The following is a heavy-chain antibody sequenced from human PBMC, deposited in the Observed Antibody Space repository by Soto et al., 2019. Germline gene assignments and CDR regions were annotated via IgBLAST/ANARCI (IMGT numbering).Heavy chain of an antibody. CDR1: GGSISSSSYY. Sequence: PSETLSLTCTVSGGSISSSSYYWGWIRQPPGKGLEWIGSIYYSGSTYYNPSLKSRVTISVDTSKNQFSLKLSSVTAADTAVYYCARREQWLPNNWFDPWGQGTLVTVSS. J-gene: IGHJ5*02. CDR3: ARREQWLPNNWFDP. CDR2: IYYSGST. D-gene: IGHD6-19*01. V-gene: IGHV4-39*01.